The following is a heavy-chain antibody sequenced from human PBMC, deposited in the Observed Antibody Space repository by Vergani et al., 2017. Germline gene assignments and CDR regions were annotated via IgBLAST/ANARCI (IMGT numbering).Heavy chain of an antibody. Sequence: EVQLVESGGGLVQPGGSLRLSCAASGFTFSSYSMNWVRQAPGKGLEWVSSISSSSSYIYYADSVEGRFTISRDNSKNTLYLQMNSLRVEDTAVYYCARERPYGYYFDYWGQGTLVTVSS. V-gene: IGHV3-21*01. CDR3: ARERPYGYYFDY. D-gene: IGHD3-16*01. CDR1: GFTFSSYS. CDR2: ISSSSSYI. J-gene: IGHJ4*02.